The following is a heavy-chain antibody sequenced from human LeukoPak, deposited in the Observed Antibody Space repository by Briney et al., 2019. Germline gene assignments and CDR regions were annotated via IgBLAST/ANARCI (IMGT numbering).Heavy chain of an antibody. CDR3: ARDGGSSWYWGYYYYYGMDV. J-gene: IGHJ6*02. CDR1: GYTFTSYD. V-gene: IGHV1-8*01. CDR2: MNPNSGNT. Sequence: ASVKVSCEASGYTFTSYDINWVRQATGQGLEWMGWMNPNSGNTGYAQKFQGRVTMTRNTSISTAYMELSSLRSEDTAVYYCARDGGSSWYWGYYYYYGMDVWGQGTTVTVSS. D-gene: IGHD6-13*01.